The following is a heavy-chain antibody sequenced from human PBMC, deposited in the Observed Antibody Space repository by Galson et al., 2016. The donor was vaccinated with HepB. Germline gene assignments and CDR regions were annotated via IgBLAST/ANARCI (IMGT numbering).Heavy chain of an antibody. CDR3: RVAVPAAGFDS. Sequence: SVKVSCKASRGPFSSYAMTWVRQAPGQGLEWMGGLIPIFSTPQYPQKFQGRVTITADESTSTACMELSGLTSEDTAVYYCRVAVPAAGFDSWGQGTLVTVSS. CDR1: RGPFSSYA. CDR2: LIPIFSTP. J-gene: IGHJ4*02. D-gene: IGHD2-2*01. V-gene: IGHV1-69*13.